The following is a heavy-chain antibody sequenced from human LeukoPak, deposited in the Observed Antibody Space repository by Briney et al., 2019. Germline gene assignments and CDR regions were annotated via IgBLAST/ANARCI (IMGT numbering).Heavy chain of an antibody. CDR2: ISGSGGST. CDR3: AKDRRDGYKTFDY. CDR1: GFTFSSYA. D-gene: IGHD5-24*01. Sequence: GGSLRPSCAASGFTFSSYAMSWVRQAPGKGLEWVSAISGSGGSTYYADSVKGRFTISRDNSKNTLYLQMNSLRAEDTAVYYCAKDRRDGYKTFDYWGQGTLVTVSS. V-gene: IGHV3-23*01. J-gene: IGHJ4*02.